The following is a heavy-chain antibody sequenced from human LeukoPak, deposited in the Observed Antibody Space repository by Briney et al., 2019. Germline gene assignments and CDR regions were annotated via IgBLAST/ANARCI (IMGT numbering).Heavy chain of an antibody. J-gene: IGHJ1*01. Sequence: GGSLRLSCAASGFTFSSYAMSWVRQAPGKGLEWVSAISGSGGSTYYADSVKGRFTISRDNSKNTLYLQMNSLRAEDTAVYYCARGYGVGATRGEYFQHWGQGTLVTVSS. CDR1: GFTFSSYA. V-gene: IGHV3-23*01. CDR2: ISGSGGST. CDR3: ARGYGVGATRGEYFQH. D-gene: IGHD1-26*01.